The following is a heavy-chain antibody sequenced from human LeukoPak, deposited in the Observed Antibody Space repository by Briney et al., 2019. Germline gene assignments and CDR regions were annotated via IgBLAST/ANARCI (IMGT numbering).Heavy chain of an antibody. V-gene: IGHV1-18*04. CDR3: ARDTGHPTGTSFDY. J-gene: IGHJ4*02. CDR2: ISAYNGNT. Sequence: GASVTVSCKASGYTFTSYGISWVRQAPGQGLEWMGWISAYNGNTNYAQKLQGRVTMTTDTSTSTAYMELRSLRSDDTAVYYCARDTGHPTGTSFDYWGQGTLVTVSS. D-gene: IGHD1-1*01. CDR1: GYTFTSYG.